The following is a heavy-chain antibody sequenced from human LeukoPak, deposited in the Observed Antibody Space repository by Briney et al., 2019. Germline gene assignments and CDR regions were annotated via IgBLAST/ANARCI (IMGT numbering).Heavy chain of an antibody. CDR2: IYYSGST. V-gene: IGHV4-39*01. CDR3: ARFSIAAAGPTDYFDY. CDR1: GGSISSSSYY. Sequence: SETLSLTCTVSGGSISSSSYYWGWLRQPPGKGLEWIGSIYYSGSTYYNPSLKSRVTISVDTSKNQFSLKLSSVTAADTAVYYCARFSIAAAGPTDYFDYWGQGTLVTVSS. J-gene: IGHJ4*02. D-gene: IGHD6-13*01.